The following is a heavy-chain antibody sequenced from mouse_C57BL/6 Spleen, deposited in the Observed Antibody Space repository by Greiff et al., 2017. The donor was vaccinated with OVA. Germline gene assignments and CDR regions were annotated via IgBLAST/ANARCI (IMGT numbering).Heavy chain of an antibody. CDR2: ISGGGGNT. Sequence: EVKLMESGGGLVKPGGSLKLSCAASGFTFSSYTMSWVRQTPEKRLEWVATISGGGGNTYYPDSVKGRFTISRDNAKNTLYLQMSSLRSEDTALYYCARQGQLRLLYYFDYWGQGTTLTVSS. CDR3: ARQGQLRLLYYFDY. D-gene: IGHD3-2*02. V-gene: IGHV5-9*01. J-gene: IGHJ2*01. CDR1: GFTFSSYT.